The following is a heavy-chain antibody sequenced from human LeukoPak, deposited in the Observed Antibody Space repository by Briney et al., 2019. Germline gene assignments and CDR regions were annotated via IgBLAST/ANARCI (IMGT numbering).Heavy chain of an antibody. CDR1: GFTFSSYA. D-gene: IGHD2-21*02. V-gene: IGHV3-23*01. J-gene: IGHJ4*02. Sequence: GGSLRLSCAASGFTFSSYAMSWVRQAPGKGLEWVSAISGSGGSTYYADSVKGRFTISRDNSKNTLYLQMNSLRAEDTAVYYCAKDDWAYCGGDCRPYWGQGTLVTVSS. CDR3: AKDDWAYCGGDCRPY. CDR2: ISGSGGST.